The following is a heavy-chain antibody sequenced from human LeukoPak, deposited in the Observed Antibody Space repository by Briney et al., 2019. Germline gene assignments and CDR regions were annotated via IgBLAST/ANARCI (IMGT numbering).Heavy chain of an antibody. J-gene: IGHJ6*02. D-gene: IGHD3-9*01. CDR2: INPNSGGT. CDR3: ARENYDILTGYVPTYYYYGMDV. V-gene: IGHV1-2*02. CDR1: GYTFTGYY. Sequence: ASVKVSCKASGYTFTGYYMHWVRQAPGQGLEWMGWINPNSGGTNYAQKFQGRVTMTRDTSISTAYMELSRLTSDDTAVYYCARENYDILTGYVPTYYYYGMDVWGQGTTVTVSS.